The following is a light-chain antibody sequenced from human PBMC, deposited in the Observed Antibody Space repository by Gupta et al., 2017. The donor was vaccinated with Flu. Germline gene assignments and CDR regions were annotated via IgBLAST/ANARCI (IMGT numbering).Light chain of an antibody. J-gene: IGKJ5*01. CDR1: QSINIY. V-gene: IGKV1-39*01. Sequence: PSSLSASVGDRVTITCRASQSINIYLNWYQQRPGIAPNLLIYAASSLQSGVPSRFSGSRSGTDFTLTISRLQPEDFATDYSRQNFLTRLTFGQGTRLEIK. CDR3: RQNFLTRLT. CDR2: AAS.